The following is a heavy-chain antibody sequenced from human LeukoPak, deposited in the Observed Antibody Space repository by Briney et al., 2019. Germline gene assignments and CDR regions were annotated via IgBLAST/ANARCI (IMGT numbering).Heavy chain of an antibody. J-gene: IGHJ2*01. CDR1: GFTFSDYY. CDR2: ISTRSSST. Sequence: VGSLRLSCAAFGFTFSDYYMTWIRQAPGKGLEWVSYISTRSSSTDYADSVKGRFTISRDNAKNSLYLQMNSLRAEDTAVYYCAREDKWYFDLWGRGTLVTVSS. CDR3: AREDKWYFDL. V-gene: IGHV3-11*05.